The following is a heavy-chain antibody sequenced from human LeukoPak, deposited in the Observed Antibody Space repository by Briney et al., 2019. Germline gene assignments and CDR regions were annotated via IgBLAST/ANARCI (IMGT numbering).Heavy chain of an antibody. CDR2: ISYDGGDK. J-gene: IGHJ2*01. D-gene: IGHD3-9*01. CDR1: GFSFNNYA. Sequence: GGSLRLSCAASGFSFNNYAMYWVRQAPGKGLEWVALISYDGGDKYYAESMKGRITISRDNAENSLYLQMNSLRAEDTAVYYCASQGYDILTGYVPYYWYFDLWGRGTLVTVSS. CDR3: ASQGYDILTGYVPYYWYFDL. V-gene: IGHV3-30*03.